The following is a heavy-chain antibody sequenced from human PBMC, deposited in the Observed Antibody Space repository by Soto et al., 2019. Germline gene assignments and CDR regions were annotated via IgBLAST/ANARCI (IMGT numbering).Heavy chain of an antibody. D-gene: IGHD1-20*01. Sequence: GGSLRLSCAASGFTFCSYALSWVRPAPGKGLEWVSAISGSGGSTYYADSVKGRFTISRDNSKNTLYLQMNSLRAEDTAVYYCAKGYNWNDVAAFDIWGQGTMVTVSS. J-gene: IGHJ3*02. V-gene: IGHV3-23*01. CDR1: GFTFCSYA. CDR3: AKGYNWNDVAAFDI. CDR2: ISGSGGST.